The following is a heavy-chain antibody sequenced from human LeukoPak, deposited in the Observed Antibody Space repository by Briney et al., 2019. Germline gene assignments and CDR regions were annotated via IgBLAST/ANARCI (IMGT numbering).Heavy chain of an antibody. V-gene: IGHV3-23*01. Sequence: GGSLRLSCAASGFTFNSYHMNWVRQAPGKGPEWVSGFSGSDGSAYYADFVKGRFTISRDNSKNTLYLQMNSLGADDTAIYYCAKPLYNSGWYGGGDSWGQGTLVIVSS. D-gene: IGHD6-19*01. J-gene: IGHJ5*02. CDR3: AKPLYNSGWYGGGDS. CDR2: FSGSDGSA. CDR1: GFTFNSYH.